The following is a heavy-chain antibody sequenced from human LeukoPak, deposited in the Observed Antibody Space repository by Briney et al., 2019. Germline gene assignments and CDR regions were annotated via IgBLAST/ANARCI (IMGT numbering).Heavy chain of an antibody. D-gene: IGHD3-10*01. CDR2: INPKNGAT. CDR1: GYTLTAYY. Sequence: ASVKVSCKASGYTLTAYYMHWVRQAPGQGLEWMGWINPKNGATKYVQKFQGRVTMTRDTSINTAYMELNRLTSDDTAVYYCARDFSWGVDSWGQGTLVTVSS. J-gene: IGHJ4*02. CDR3: ARDFSWGVDS. V-gene: IGHV1-2*02.